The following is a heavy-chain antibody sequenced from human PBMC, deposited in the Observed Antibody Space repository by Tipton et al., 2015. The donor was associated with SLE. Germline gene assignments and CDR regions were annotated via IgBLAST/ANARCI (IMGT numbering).Heavy chain of an antibody. J-gene: IGHJ2*01. CDR2: IYYGGGT. CDR1: GGSFSGYS. Sequence: TLSLTCAVYGGSFSGYSWSWIRQPPGKGLEWIGNIYYGGGTYYNPSLESRVTISVDTSKNQFSLKLSSVTAADTAVYYCARDRRGWYFDLWGRGTLVTVSS. CDR3: ARDRRGWYFDL. D-gene: IGHD3-10*01. V-gene: IGHV4-34*09.